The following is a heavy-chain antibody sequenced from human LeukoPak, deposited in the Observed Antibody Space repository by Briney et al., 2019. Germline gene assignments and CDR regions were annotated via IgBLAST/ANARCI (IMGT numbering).Heavy chain of an antibody. CDR2: IYYSGST. V-gene: IGHV4-59*01. Sequence: PSETLSLTCTVSGGSISSYYWSWIRQPPGKGLEWIGYIYYSGSTNYNPSLKSRVTISVDTSKNQFSLKLSSVTAADTAVYYCARRAGVTRTSHYFDYWGQGTLVTVSP. CDR1: GGSISSYY. CDR3: ARRAGVTRTSHYFDY. J-gene: IGHJ4*02. D-gene: IGHD4-23*01.